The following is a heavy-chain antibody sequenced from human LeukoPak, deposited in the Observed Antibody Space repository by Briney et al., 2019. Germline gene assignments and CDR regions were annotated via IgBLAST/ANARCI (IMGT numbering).Heavy chain of an antibody. J-gene: IGHJ4*02. D-gene: IGHD2-15*01. V-gene: IGHV3-30*03. CDR3: TRDFAWDMTNTYSFDY. CDR1: GFTFSSYG. Sequence: PGRSLRLSCAASGFTFSSYGMHWVRQAPGKGLEWVAVISYDGSNKYYADSVKGRFTISRDNAKNSLYLQMDSLRAEDTAIYYCTRDFAWDMTNTYSFDYWGQGALVTVSS. CDR2: ISYDGSNK.